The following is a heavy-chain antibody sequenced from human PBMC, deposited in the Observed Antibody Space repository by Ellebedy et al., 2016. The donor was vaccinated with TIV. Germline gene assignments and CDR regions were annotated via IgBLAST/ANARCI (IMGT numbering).Heavy chain of an antibody. V-gene: IGHV1-69*13. D-gene: IGHD6-6*01. CDR3: ARVGRIAARQLPQFDY. CDR1: GGPFSSSA. CDR2: ITGMFGTA. Sequence: SVKVSCKASGGPFSSSAISWVRQAPGQGLEWMGGITGMFGTANYAQKFQGRVSITADELTSTAYMELSSLRSEDTAVYYCARVGRIAARQLPQFDYWGQGTLVTVSS. J-gene: IGHJ4*02.